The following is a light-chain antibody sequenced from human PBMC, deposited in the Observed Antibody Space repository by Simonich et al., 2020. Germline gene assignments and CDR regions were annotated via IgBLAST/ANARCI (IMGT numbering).Light chain of an antibody. Sequence: QSALTQPASVSGSPGQSIIISCTGTSSDVGSYNLVSWYQQHPGKAPKLMIYEGRKRPSGVSNRFSGSKSGNTAALTISGLQAEDEADYYCSSYTSSSWVFGGGTKLTVL. V-gene: IGLV2-14*02. CDR3: SSYTSSSWV. CDR1: SSDVGSYNL. CDR2: EGR. J-gene: IGLJ3*02.